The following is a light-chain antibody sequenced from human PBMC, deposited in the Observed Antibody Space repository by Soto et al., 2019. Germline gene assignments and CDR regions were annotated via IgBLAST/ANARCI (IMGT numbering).Light chain of an antibody. CDR2: GGS. J-gene: IGKJ1*01. CDR3: QQYKDYWT. CDR1: QSVSSY. Sequence: ESVLTQSPATLSLSPGERATLSCRASQSVSSYLAWYQQKPGQAPRLLIYGGSSRATGIPVRFSGSGSETDFTLTITSLQPEDFASYYCQQYKDYWTFGQGTKVDIK. V-gene: IGKV3-11*01.